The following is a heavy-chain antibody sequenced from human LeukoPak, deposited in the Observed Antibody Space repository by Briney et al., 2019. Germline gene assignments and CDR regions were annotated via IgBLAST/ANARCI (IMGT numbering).Heavy chain of an antibody. D-gene: IGHD2-2*01. CDR1: GYTFTGYY. V-gene: IGHV1-69*04. J-gene: IGHJ3*02. Sequence: SVKVSCKASGYTFTGYYMHWVRQAPGQGLEWMGRIIPIFGIADYAQKFQGRVTITADKSTSTAYMELSSLRSEDTAVYYCARGDIVVVPAANAFDIWGQGTMVTVSS. CDR2: IIPIFGIA. CDR3: ARGDIVVVPAANAFDI.